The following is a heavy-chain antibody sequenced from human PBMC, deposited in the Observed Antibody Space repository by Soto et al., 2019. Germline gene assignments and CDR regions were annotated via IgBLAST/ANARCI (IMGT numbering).Heavy chain of an antibody. D-gene: IGHD6-19*01. CDR2: TYYRSKWYN. V-gene: IGHV6-1*01. Sequence: QTLSLTCAISGDSVSINSAAWNWIRQSPSRGLEWLGRTYYRSKWYNDYAVSVKSRITINPDTSKNQFSLQLNSVTPEDTAVYYXARETSSIAVAGPTFDYWGQGTLVTVSS. CDR1: GDSVSINSAA. CDR3: ARETSSIAVAGPTFDY. J-gene: IGHJ4*02.